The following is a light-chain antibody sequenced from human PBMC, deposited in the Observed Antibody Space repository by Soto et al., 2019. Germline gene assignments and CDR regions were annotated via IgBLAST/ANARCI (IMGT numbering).Light chain of an antibody. CDR3: QQYNDNWT. V-gene: IGKV1-5*03. J-gene: IGKJ1*01. CDR1: QSISSW. CDR2: KAS. Sequence: DIQMTQSPSTLSASVGDRVTITCRASQSISSWLAWYQQKPGQAPKLLIYKASTLQSGVPSRFGGSGSGTEFTLAISSLQPDDSATYYCQQYNDNWTFGQGTKVEIK.